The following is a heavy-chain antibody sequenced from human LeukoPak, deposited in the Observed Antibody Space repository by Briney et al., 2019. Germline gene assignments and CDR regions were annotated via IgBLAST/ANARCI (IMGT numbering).Heavy chain of an antibody. CDR2: ISAYNGNT. D-gene: IGHD6-6*01. J-gene: IGHJ5*02. Sequence: GASVKVSCKASGYSIGSYGISGVGQAPGQGLEWMGWISAYNGNTNYAQKLQGRVTMTTDTSTTTAYMELRSLRSDDTAVYYCARTSIAARDSEFDPWGQGTLVTVSS. V-gene: IGHV1-18*01. CDR1: GYSIGSYG. CDR3: ARTSIAARDSEFDP.